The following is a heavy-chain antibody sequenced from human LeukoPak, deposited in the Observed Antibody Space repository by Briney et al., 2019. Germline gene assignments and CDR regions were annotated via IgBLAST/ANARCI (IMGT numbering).Heavy chain of an antibody. D-gene: IGHD5-12*01. V-gene: IGHV3-48*01. CDR3: AKGGGYEAQYYYYYLDV. CDR1: GFTFSSYS. Sequence: GGSLRLSCAASGFTFSSYSMIWVRQAPGKGLEWVSYIRSSSRTIYYADSVKGRFTISRDNSKNTLYLQMKSLRAEDTAVYYCAKGGGYEAQYYYYYLDVWGKGTTVTISS. CDR2: IRSSSRTI. J-gene: IGHJ6*03.